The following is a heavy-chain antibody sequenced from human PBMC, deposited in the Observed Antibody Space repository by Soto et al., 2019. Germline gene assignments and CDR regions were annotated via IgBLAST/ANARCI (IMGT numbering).Heavy chain of an antibody. Sequence: QVQLVQSGAEVKKPGASVKVSCKASGYTFTSYDINWVRQATGQGLEWMGWMNPNSGNTGYAQKFQGRVNMTRNTSISTAYMELSSLRSEETAVDYCAGVAVAGTGWFDPWGQGTLVTVSS. CDR2: MNPNSGNT. J-gene: IGHJ5*02. CDR3: AGVAVAGTGWFDP. V-gene: IGHV1-8*01. CDR1: GYTFTSYD. D-gene: IGHD6-19*01.